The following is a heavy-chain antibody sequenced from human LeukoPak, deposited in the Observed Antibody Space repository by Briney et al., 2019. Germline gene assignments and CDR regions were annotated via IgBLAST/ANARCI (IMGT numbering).Heavy chain of an antibody. CDR2: VAGHNGET. CDR1: GFSLRDYD. CDR3: AQNTSMIVF. V-gene: IGHV3-23*01. J-gene: IGHJ4*02. Sequence: QTGGSLRLSCAASGFSLRDYDTSWIRQAPGKGLEWVSAVAGHNGETYYADSVKGRFTISRDNSLGTVFLLMDGLKTEDTAIYYCAQNTSMIVFWGQGTLVTVSS. D-gene: IGHD2/OR15-2a*01.